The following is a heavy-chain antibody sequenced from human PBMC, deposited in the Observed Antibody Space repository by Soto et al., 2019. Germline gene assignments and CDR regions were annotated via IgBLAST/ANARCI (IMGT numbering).Heavy chain of an antibody. V-gene: IGHV4-39*01. D-gene: IGHD3-3*01. J-gene: IGHJ4*02. CDR2: IYYSGST. CDR1: GGSISSSSYY. CDR3: ARHHYDFWSGYYDYFDY. Sequence: PSETLSLTCTVSGGSISSSSYYWGWIRQPPGKGLEWIGSIYYSGSTYYNPSLKSRVTISVDTSKNHFSLRLSSVTAADTAVYYCARHHYDFWSGYYDYFDYWGQGTLVTV.